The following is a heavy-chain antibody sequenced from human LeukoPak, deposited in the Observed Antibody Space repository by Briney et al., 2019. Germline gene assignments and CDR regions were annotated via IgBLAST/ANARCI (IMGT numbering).Heavy chain of an antibody. CDR1: GFTSSSYW. J-gene: IGHJ4*02. Sequence: GGSLRLSCAASGFTSSSYWMSWVRQAPGKGLEWVANIKQDGSEKYYVDSVKGRFTISRDNAKNSLYLQMNSLRDEDTAMYYCARELKQVSWGDYWGPGTLVTVSS. CDR2: IKQDGSEK. D-gene: IGHD3-16*01. V-gene: IGHV3-7*01. CDR3: ARELKQVSWGDY.